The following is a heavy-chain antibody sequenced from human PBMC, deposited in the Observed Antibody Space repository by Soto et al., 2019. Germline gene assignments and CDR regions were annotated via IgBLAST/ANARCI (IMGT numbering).Heavy chain of an antibody. J-gene: IGHJ4*02. CDR1: EFDFSNYA. CDR2: ITASGATT. CDR3: AKARASGSGSCYDS. V-gene: IGHV3-23*01. D-gene: IGHD1-26*01. Sequence: GGSLRLSCAASEFDFSNYAMAWVRQAPGKGLEWVSHITASGATTYYADSVKGRFTISRDNSKNTVYLHMSALRVEDTAIFFCAKARASGSGSCYDSWGQGTLVTVSS.